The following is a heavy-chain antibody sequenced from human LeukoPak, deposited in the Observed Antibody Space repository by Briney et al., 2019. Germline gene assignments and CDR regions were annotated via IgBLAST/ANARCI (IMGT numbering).Heavy chain of an antibody. CDR2: IKQDGSEK. CDR1: GFTFSSYW. J-gene: IGHJ4*02. D-gene: IGHD6-19*01. CDR3: ARDPPYSSGWYGGDYFDY. V-gene: IGHV3-7*01. Sequence: SGGSLRLSCAASGFTFSSYWMSWVRQAPGKGLEGVANIKQDGSEKYYVDSVKGRFTISRDNAKNSLYLQMNSLRAEDTAMYYCARDPPYSSGWYGGDYFDYWGQGTLVTVSS.